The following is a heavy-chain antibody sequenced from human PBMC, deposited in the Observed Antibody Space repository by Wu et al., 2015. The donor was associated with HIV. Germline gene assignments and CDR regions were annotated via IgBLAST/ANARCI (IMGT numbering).Heavy chain of an antibody. CDR3: ARERVDYDSAGYRAHRGYYFDY. Sequence: QVQLVQSGAEVKKPGASVKVSCTTFGYTFINNFLHWVRQAPGQGPEWLGVINPRTDSTTYAQSFEARLTIARDTSKNTIYMQLSGLKSDDTAKYFXARERVDYDSAGYRAHRGYYFDYWARERWSSSP. D-gene: IGHD3-22*01. CDR1: GYTFINNF. V-gene: IGHV1-46*01. CDR2: INPRTDST. J-gene: IGHJ4*02.